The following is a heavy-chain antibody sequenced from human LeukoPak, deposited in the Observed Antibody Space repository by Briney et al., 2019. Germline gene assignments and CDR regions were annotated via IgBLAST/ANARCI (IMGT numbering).Heavy chain of an antibody. CDR2: IKQDGSEK. CDR3: ARDLHAYYFVSGTYRVAGGTLGY. V-gene: IGHV3-7*01. Sequence: QTGGSLRLSCAASGFTFSSYWMSWVRQAPGKGLEWVANIKQDGSEKYYVDSVKGRFTISRDNAKNSLYVQMNSLRAEDTAVYYCARDLHAYYFVSGTYRVAGGTLGYWGQGTLVTVSS. D-gene: IGHD3-10*01. CDR1: GFTFSSYW. J-gene: IGHJ4*02.